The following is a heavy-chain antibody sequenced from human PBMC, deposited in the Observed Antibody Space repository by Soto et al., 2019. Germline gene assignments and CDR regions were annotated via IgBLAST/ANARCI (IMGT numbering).Heavy chain of an antibody. V-gene: IGHV4-34*01. CDR3: ARGRHYGSGSYYPGRYYYYYMDV. Sequence: SETLSLTCAVYGGSFSGYYWRWIRQPPGKGLEWIGEINHSGSTNYNPSLKSRVTISVDTSKNQFSLKLSSVTAADTAVYYCARGRHYGSGSYYPGRYYYYYMDVWGKGTTVTVSS. D-gene: IGHD3-10*01. CDR1: GGSFSGYY. J-gene: IGHJ6*03. CDR2: INHSGST.